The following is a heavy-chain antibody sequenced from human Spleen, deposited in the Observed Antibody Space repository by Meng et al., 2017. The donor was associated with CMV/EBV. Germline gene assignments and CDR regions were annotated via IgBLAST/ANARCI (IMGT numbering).Heavy chain of an antibody. CDR2: MNPNSGNT. J-gene: IGHJ4*02. D-gene: IGHD3-3*01. V-gene: IGHV1-8*01. CDR3: ARVNYDFWSGPSYYFDY. CDR1: GYTFTSYD. Sequence: ASVKVSCKAPGYTFTSYDINWVRQATGQGLEWMGWMNPNSGNTGYAQKFQGRVTMTRNTSISTAYMELSSLRSEDTAVYYCARVNYDFWSGPSYYFDYWGQGTLVTVSS.